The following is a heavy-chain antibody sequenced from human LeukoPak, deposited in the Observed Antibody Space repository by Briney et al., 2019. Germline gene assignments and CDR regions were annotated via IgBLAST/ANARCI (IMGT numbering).Heavy chain of an antibody. CDR3: TTIYSSSWYIENFDY. CDR1: GFTFSSYA. V-gene: IGHV3-15*01. CDR2: IKSKTDGGTT. Sequence: GGSLRLSCAASGFTFSSYAMHWVRQAPGKGLEWVGRIKSKTDGGTTDDAAPVKGRFTISRDDSKNTLYLQMSSLKTEDTAVYYCTTIYSSSWYIENFDYWGQGTLVTVSS. J-gene: IGHJ4*02. D-gene: IGHD6-13*01.